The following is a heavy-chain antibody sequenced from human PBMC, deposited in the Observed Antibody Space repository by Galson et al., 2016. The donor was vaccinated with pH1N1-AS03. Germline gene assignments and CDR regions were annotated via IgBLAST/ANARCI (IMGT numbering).Heavy chain of an antibody. D-gene: IGHD3-10*01. J-gene: IGHJ3*01. CDR2: ISVSSKTI. CDR3: ARTPHRVTSYDSESVEPGDVFDF. Sequence: SLRLSCAASGFTFSSYSMNWVRQAPGKGLEWVSYISVSSKTIYYADSVKGRFTISRDNAKNSLYLQMNSMRAEDTAVYYCARTPHRVTSYDSESVEPGDVFDFWGQGTMVTVSS. V-gene: IGHV3-48*04. CDR1: GFTFSSYS.